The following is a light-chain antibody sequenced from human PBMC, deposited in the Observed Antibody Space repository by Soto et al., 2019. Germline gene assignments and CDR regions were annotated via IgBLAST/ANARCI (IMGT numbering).Light chain of an antibody. CDR1: RSNIGSNP. V-gene: IGLV1-44*01. CDR2: SNN. J-gene: IGLJ1*01. Sequence: QSVLTQPPSASGTPGQRVTISCSGSRSNIGSNPVNWYQQLPETAPKLLIDSNNQRPSGVPDRFSGSRSGTSASLAISGLQSEDEADYYCAAWDDSLYGRVFGTGTQLTVL. CDR3: AAWDDSLYGRV.